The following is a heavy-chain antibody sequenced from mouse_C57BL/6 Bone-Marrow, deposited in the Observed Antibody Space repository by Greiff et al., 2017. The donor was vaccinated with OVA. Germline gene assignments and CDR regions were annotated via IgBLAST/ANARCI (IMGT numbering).Heavy chain of an antibody. CDR3: ARRGNGYFYFDY. D-gene: IGHD2-3*01. V-gene: IGHV1-55*01. CDR1: GYTFTSYW. CDR2: IYPGSGST. Sequence: QVQLQQPGAELVKPGASVKMSCKASGYTFTSYWITWVKQRPGQGLEWIGDIYPGSGSTNYNEKFKSKATLTVDTSSSTAYMQLSSLTSEDSAVCYCARRGNGYFYFDYWGQGTTLTVSS. J-gene: IGHJ2*01.